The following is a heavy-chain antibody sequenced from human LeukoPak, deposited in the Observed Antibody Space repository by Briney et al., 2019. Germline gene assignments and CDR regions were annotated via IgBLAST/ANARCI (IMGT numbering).Heavy chain of an antibody. D-gene: IGHD2-2*01. CDR3: ARFAVVPVEIDY. CDR2: ISAYNGNT. Sequence: ASVTVSFTASGYTFTSYGISWVRQAPGQGLEWMGWISAYNGNTNYAQKLQGRVTMTTDTSTSTAYMELRSLRSDDTAVYYCARFAVVPVEIDYWGQGTLVTVSS. J-gene: IGHJ4*02. V-gene: IGHV1-18*01. CDR1: GYTFTSYG.